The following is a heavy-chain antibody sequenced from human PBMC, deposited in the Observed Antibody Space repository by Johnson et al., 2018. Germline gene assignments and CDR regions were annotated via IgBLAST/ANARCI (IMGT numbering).Heavy chain of an antibody. D-gene: IGHD3-22*01. Sequence: QVQLVESGGGVVQPGRSLRLSCAASGFTFSSYAMHWVRQAPGKGLEWVAVISYDGSNKYYADSVKGRFLISRDNSTNTLYLQMKSLRAEETAVCYCARERITMIVVVNHAFDIWGQVTMVTVSS. CDR2: ISYDGSNK. CDR3: ARERITMIVVVNHAFDI. J-gene: IGHJ3*02. V-gene: IGHV3-30-3*01. CDR1: GFTFSSYA.